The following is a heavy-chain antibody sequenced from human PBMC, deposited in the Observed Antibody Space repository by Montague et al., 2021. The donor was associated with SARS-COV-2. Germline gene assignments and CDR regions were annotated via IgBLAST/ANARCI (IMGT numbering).Heavy chain of an antibody. Sequence: SETLSLTCTLSGDSISSSSYNWGWIRQPPGKGLEWIGSVHYNGRTYYNPSLKSRVTIYVDTSKNQLSLRLSSVTAADTAVYYSTRHVHMTWPGPSPGFDYWGQGTLVTVSS. CDR1: GDSISSSSYN. D-gene: IGHD1-1*01. V-gene: IGHV4-39*01. J-gene: IGHJ4*02. CDR2: VHYNGRT. CDR3: TRHVHMTWPGPSPGFDY.